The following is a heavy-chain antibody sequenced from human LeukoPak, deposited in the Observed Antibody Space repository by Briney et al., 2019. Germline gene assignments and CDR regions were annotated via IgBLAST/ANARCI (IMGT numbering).Heavy chain of an antibody. V-gene: IGHV4-59*01. D-gene: IGHD3-22*01. CDR3: ARGETYYYDSSGYNNWFDP. CDR2: IYYSGST. J-gene: IGHJ5*02. Sequence: SETLPLTCTVSGGSISSYYWSWIRQPPGKGLEWIGYIYYSGSTNYNPSLKSRVTISVDTSKNQFSLKLSSVTAADTALYYCARGETYYYDSSGYNNWFDPWGQGTLVTVSS. CDR1: GGSISSYY.